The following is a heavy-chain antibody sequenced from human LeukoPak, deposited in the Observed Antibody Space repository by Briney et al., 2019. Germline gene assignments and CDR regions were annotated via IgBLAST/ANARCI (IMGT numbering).Heavy chain of an antibody. D-gene: IGHD3-16*01. V-gene: IGHV3-53*01. Sequence: GGSLRLSCAASGLTVSSNYMTWVRQAPGKGLEWVSNIYAGGDTHYAASVRGRFTISRDNSNNTLYLQMNSLRAEDTAVYYCARYTFRAVDIWGQGTMVTVSS. J-gene: IGHJ3*02. CDR2: IYAGGDT. CDR1: GLTVSSNY. CDR3: ARYTFRAVDI.